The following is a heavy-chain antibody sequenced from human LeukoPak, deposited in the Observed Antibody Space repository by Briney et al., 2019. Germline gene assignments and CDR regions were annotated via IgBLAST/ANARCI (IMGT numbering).Heavy chain of an antibody. J-gene: IGHJ4*02. D-gene: IGHD6-13*01. Sequence: SETLSLTCTVSGGSISSSSYYWGWIRQPPGKGLEWIGSIYYSGSTYYNPSLKSRVTISVDTSKNQFSLKLSSVTAADTAVYYCARGVSVAATTFDYWGQGTLVTVSS. V-gene: IGHV4-39*07. CDR1: GGSISSSSYY. CDR3: ARGVSVAATTFDY. CDR2: IYYSGST.